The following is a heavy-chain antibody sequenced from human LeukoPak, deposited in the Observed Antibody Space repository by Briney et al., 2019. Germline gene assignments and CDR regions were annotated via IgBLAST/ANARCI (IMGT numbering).Heavy chain of an antibody. CDR3: ARMATTKEYY. Sequence: AGGSLRLSCAASGFTFSSYSMNWVRQAPGKGLEWVSSISSSSSYIYYADSVKGRFTISRDNAKNSLYLQMNSLRAEDTAVYYCARMATTKEYYWGQGTLVTVSS. V-gene: IGHV3-21*01. CDR1: GFTFSSYS. D-gene: IGHD5-24*01. J-gene: IGHJ4*02. CDR2: ISSSSSYI.